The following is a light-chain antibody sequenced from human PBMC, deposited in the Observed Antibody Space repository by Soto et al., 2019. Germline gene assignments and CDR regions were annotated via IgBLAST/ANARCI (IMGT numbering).Light chain of an antibody. CDR1: QGISTY. Sequence: DIQVTQYPVSLSASVGDRVTITCRTSQGISTYLNWYQQKAGDAPRLLISGASDLENGVPSRFSGSGSGADFTLTINSLRPEDFATYYCQQAYITPYTFGQGTKLEI. V-gene: IGKV1-39*01. CDR3: QQAYITPYT. J-gene: IGKJ2*01. CDR2: GAS.